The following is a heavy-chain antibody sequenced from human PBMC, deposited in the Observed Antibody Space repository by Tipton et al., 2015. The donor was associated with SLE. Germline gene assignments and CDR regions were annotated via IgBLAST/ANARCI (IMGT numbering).Heavy chain of an antibody. V-gene: IGHV4-59*12. CDR1: GASMNSYY. Sequence: TLSLTCTVSGASMNSYYWSWIRQPPGKGLEWIGYIYHLHYTGTTYYNASLKSRVTILVDTSKNQFSLKLSSVTAADTAVYYCARDEYRYDATGYHLLGHFDFWGQGTLVTVSS. CDR2: IYHLHYTGTT. CDR3: ARDEYRYDATGYHLLGHFDF. D-gene: IGHD3-22*01. J-gene: IGHJ4*02.